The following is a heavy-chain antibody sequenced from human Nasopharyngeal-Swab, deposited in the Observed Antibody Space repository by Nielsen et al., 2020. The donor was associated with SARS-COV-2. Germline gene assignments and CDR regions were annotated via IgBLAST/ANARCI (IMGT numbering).Heavy chain of an antibody. CDR1: GFTFSSYA. CDR3: TRAKDTSGYDAFDI. V-gene: IGHV3-30-3*01. CDR2: ISYDGSNK. D-gene: IGHD3-22*01. J-gene: IGHJ3*02. Sequence: GESLKISCAASGFTFSSYAMHWVRQAPGKGLEWVAVISYDGSNKYYADSVKGRFTISRDNAKNSLYLQMNSLRPEDTALYFCTRAKDTSGYDAFDIWGQGTVVTVSS.